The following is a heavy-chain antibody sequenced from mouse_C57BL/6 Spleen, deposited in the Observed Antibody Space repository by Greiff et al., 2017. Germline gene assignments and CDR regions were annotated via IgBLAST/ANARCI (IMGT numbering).Heavy chain of an antibody. CDR2: IYPGSGST. CDR1: GYTFTSYW. V-gene: IGHV1-55*01. D-gene: IGHD1-1*01. CDR3: ARGGYGSLYYFDY. Sequence: QVQLQQSGAELVKPGASVKMSCKASGYTFTSYWITWVKQRPGQGLEWIGDIYPGSGSTNYNEKFKSKATLTVDTSSSTAYMQLSSLTSEDSAVYYCARGGYGSLYYFDYWGQGTTLTVSS. J-gene: IGHJ2*01.